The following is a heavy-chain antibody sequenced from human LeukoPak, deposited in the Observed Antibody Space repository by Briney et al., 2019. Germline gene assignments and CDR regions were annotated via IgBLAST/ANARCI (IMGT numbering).Heavy chain of an antibody. CDR1: GFTFSSYA. V-gene: IGHV3-30*04. J-gene: IGHJ4*02. CDR2: ISYDGSNK. CDR3: ARDLLSFLVVVVAATPYFDY. Sequence: GRSLRLSCAAAGFTFSSYAMHWVRRAPGKGLEWVAVISYDGSNKYYADSVKGRFTISRDNSKNTLYLQMNSLRAEDTAVYYCARDLLSFLVVVVAATPYFDYWGQGTLVTVSS. D-gene: IGHD2-15*01.